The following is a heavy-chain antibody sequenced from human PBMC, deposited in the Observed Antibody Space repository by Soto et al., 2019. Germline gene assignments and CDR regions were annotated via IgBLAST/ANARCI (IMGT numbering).Heavy chain of an antibody. CDR2: ISGGGTTR. CDR1: GFRFSDHY. J-gene: IGHJ4*02. V-gene: IGHV3-11*01. CDR3: AGDPFYYASGF. Sequence: PGGSLRLSWAASGFRFSDHYMTWIRQAPGKGLEWVSKISGGGTTRYYADSVKGRFTVSRDNAKNSLYLQMNSLRAEDTAVYYCAGDPFYYASGFWGRATLVTVSS. D-gene: IGHD3-16*01.